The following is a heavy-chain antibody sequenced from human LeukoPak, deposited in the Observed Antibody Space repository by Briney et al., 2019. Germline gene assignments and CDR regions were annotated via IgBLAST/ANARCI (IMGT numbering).Heavy chain of an antibody. CDR3: ARGGGWGDTDTFVF. Sequence: ASVKVSCKASGYTFTAHYMHWVRLAPGQGLEWMGWINPNSGDTNYAQKFQGWVTMTRDTSISTAYMELSRLKSDDTAIYYCARGGGWGDTDTFVFWGQGTMVTVSS. J-gene: IGHJ3*01. CDR2: INPNSGDT. CDR1: GYTFTAHY. V-gene: IGHV1-2*04. D-gene: IGHD5-18*01.